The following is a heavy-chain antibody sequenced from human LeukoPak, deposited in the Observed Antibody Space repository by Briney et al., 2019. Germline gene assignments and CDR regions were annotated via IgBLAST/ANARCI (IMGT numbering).Heavy chain of an antibody. CDR2: IIPILGIA. CDR1: GGTFSSYA. J-gene: IGHJ4*02. D-gene: IGHD1-26*01. V-gene: IGHV1-69*04. CDR3: ARGSEWELPSFDY. Sequence: ASVKVSCKASGGTFSSYAISWVRQAPGQGLEWMGRIIPILGIANYAQKFQGRVTTTADKSTSTAYMELSSLRSEDTAVYYCARGSEWELPSFDYWGQGTLVTVSS.